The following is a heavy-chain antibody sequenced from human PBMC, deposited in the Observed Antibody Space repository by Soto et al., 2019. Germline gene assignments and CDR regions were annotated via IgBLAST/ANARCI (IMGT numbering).Heavy chain of an antibody. CDR3: ARPGRWLQSHVDY. D-gene: IGHD1-26*01. CDR1: GFTFSSYA. Sequence: GGSLRLSCAASGFTFSSYAMHWVRQAPGKGLEWVAVTSYDGSSRYYADSVKGRFTISRDNSKNTLYLQMNSLRPEDTAVYYCARPGRWLQSHVDYWGPGTLVTVSS. CDR2: TSYDGSSR. V-gene: IGHV3-30-3*01. J-gene: IGHJ4*02.